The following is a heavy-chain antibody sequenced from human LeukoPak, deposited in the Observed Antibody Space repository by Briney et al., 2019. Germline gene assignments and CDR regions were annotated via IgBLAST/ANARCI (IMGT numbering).Heavy chain of an antibody. CDR3: AREWVGELTLFDP. CDR1: GYTFTSYA. J-gene: IGHJ5*02. D-gene: IGHD1-26*01. CDR2: INTNTGKP. V-gene: IGHV7-4-1*01. Sequence: ASVKVSCKASGYTFTSYAMNWVRQAPGQGLEWMGWINTNTGKPTYAQDFTGRFVFSLDTSVSTAYLQIDSLKTEDTAVYYCAREWVGELTLFDPWGQGTLVTVSS.